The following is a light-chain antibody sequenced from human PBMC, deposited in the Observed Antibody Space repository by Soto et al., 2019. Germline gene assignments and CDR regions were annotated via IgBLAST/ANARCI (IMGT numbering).Light chain of an antibody. Sequence: EIVLTQSPGTLSLSPGDRATLSCRASQTVTNNYLAWYQQKPGQAPRLLIDDASGRATGIPDRFSGSGSGTDFTLTSSRQEPEDFAVYYCQQCSHSPLTFGGGTKVEIK. CDR2: DAS. CDR3: QQCSHSPLT. CDR1: QTVTNNY. V-gene: IGKV3-20*01. J-gene: IGKJ4*02.